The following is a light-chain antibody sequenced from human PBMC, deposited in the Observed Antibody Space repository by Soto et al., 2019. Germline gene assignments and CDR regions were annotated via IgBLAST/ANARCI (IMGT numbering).Light chain of an antibody. CDR1: SSDVGGYKY. CDR2: EVS. J-gene: IGLJ2*01. CDR3: SSYAGSNTVI. Sequence: QSALTQPPSASGSPGQSVTISCTGTSSDVGGYKYVSWYQQHPGKAPKLMIYEVSKRPSGVPDRFSGSKSGNTASLTVSGLQAEHEADYYCSSYAGSNTVIFGGGTKLTVL. V-gene: IGLV2-8*01.